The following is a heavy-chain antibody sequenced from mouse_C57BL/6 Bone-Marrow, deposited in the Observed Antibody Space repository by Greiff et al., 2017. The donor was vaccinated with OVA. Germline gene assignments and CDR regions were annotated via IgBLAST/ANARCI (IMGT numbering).Heavy chain of an antibody. Sequence: QVQLQQSGPELVKPGASVKISCKASGYAFSSSWMNWVKQRPGKGLEWIGRIYPGDGDTNYNGKFKGKATLTADKSSSTAYMQLSSLTSEDSAVDFCARYYGSSYRYFDVWGTGTTVTVSS. CDR1: GYAFSSSW. J-gene: IGHJ1*03. CDR2: IYPGDGDT. D-gene: IGHD1-1*01. V-gene: IGHV1-82*01. CDR3: ARYYGSSYRYFDV.